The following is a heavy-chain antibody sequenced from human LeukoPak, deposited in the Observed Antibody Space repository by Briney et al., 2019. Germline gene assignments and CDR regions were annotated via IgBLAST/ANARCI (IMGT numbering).Heavy chain of an antibody. CDR2: ISSSRSYI. J-gene: IGHJ4*02. CDR1: GFTFSTYS. V-gene: IGHV3-21*01. Sequence: GGSLRLSCAASGFTFSTYSINWVRQAPGKGLEWVSFISSSRSYIYYADSVKGRFTISRDNAKNSLYLQMNSLRAEDTAVYYCARFIAAPYYFDYWGRGTLVTVSS. CDR3: ARFIAAPYYFDY. D-gene: IGHD6-13*01.